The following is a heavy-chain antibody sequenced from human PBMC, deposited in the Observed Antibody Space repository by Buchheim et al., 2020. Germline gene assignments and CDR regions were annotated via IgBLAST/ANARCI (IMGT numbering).Heavy chain of an antibody. CDR1: GFSLRNYA. CDR3: AKAYCSSTSCYDFDY. J-gene: IGHJ4*02. Sequence: EVQLLESGGGLVQPGGSLRLSCAASGFSLRNYAMSWVRQAPGKGLEWVSAISGSGGSTYYADSVKGRFTISRDNSKNTLYLQMNSLRAEDTAVYYCAKAYCSSTSCYDFDYWGQGTL. CDR2: ISGSGGST. V-gene: IGHV3-23*01. D-gene: IGHD2-2*01.